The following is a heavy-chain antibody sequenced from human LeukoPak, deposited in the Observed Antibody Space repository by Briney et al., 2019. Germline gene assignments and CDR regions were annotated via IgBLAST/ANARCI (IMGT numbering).Heavy chain of an antibody. V-gene: IGHV1-2*02. CDR1: GYTFIGYY. J-gene: IGHJ4*02. CDR3: ARDRRYFGSGSSIDY. D-gene: IGHD3-10*01. Sequence: GASVKVSCKASGYTFIGYYIHWVRQAPGQGLEWMGWINPNGGGTNYGEQFQGRVTMTRDTSFNTAYMGVCGLRYDDTAVYYCARDRRYFGSGSSIDYWGQGTMVTVSS. CDR2: INPNGGGT.